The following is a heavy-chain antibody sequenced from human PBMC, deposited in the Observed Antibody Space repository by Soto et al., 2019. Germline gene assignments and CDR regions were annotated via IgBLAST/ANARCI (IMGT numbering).Heavy chain of an antibody. CDR3: VKGSGTYYSYYVMDV. D-gene: IGHD3-10*01. J-gene: IGHJ6*02. CDR2: ISAAGDP. Sequence: HPGGSLRLSCDAPGFTFRNYDMHWVRQGTGKGLEWVSGISAAGDPDYADSVEGRFTISRDNSKNTLYLQMSSLRTEDTAVYYCVKGSGTYYSYYVMDVWGQGTTVTVSS. CDR1: GFTFRNYD. V-gene: IGHV3-13*05.